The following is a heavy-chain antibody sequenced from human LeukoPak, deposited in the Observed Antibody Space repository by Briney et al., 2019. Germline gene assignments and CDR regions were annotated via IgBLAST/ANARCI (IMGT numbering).Heavy chain of an antibody. CDR1: GYTFTGYY. J-gene: IGHJ4*02. V-gene: IGHV1-2*02. CDR3: ARDRVDIVATTFAPGFDY. D-gene: IGHD5-12*01. CDR2: INPNSGGT. Sequence: ASVKVSCKASGYTFTGYYMHWVRQAPGQGLEWMGWINPNSGGTNYAQKFQGRVTMTRDTSISTAYMELSRLRSDDTAVYYCARDRVDIVATTFAPGFDYWGQGTLVTVSS.